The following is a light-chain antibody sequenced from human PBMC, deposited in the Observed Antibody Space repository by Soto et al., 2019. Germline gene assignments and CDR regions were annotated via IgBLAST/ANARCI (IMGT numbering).Light chain of an antibody. Sequence: DIQMTQSPSSVSASVGDRITITGRASQDIGGRLAWFQQKPGKAPQYXIQAASILHSGVPSRFSGSGAGTEFIRTINNLQPEDFESYVCLQVYSFPRTFGLGTKVDTK. J-gene: IGKJ1*01. V-gene: IGKV1-12*01. CDR1: QDIGGR. CDR3: LQVYSFPRT. CDR2: AAS.